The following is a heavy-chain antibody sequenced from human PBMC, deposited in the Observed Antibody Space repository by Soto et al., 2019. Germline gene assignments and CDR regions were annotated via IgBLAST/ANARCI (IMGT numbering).Heavy chain of an antibody. CDR1: GFTFTSSA. D-gene: IGHD3-22*01. V-gene: IGHV1-58*01. Sequence: SVKVSCKASGFTFTSSAVQWVRQARGQRLEWIGWIVVGSGNTNYAQKFQERVTITRDMSTSTAYMELSSLRSEDTAVYYCAAAANYYDSSGYYPDAFDIWGQGTMVTVSS. J-gene: IGHJ3*02. CDR2: IVVGSGNT. CDR3: AAAANYYDSSGYYPDAFDI.